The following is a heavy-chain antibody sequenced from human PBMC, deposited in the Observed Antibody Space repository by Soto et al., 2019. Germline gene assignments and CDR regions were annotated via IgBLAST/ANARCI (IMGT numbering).Heavy chain of an antibody. CDR2: IIPVFGTA. CDR1: GSIFSNYA. Sequence: SVKVSCKASGSIFSNYAIYWVRQAPGQGLEWMGGIIPVFGTANYAQKFQGRVTITADESTSTAYMELSSLRSEDTAVYYCASSYCISTSCYASGDYWGQGTLVTVSS. CDR3: ASSYCISTSCYASGDY. D-gene: IGHD2-2*01. J-gene: IGHJ4*02. V-gene: IGHV1-69*13.